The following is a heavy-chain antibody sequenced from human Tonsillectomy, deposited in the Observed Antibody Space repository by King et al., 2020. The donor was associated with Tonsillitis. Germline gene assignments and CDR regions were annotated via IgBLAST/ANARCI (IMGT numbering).Heavy chain of an antibody. CDR1: GFSFSTYD. V-gene: IGHV3-13*01. CDR2: IGTGGDT. J-gene: IGHJ5*02. Sequence: VQLVESGGGLVQPGGSLRLSCAASGFSFSTYDMHWVRQATGKGLEWVSGIGTGGDTYYLGSVKGRFTISRENAQNSLHLQMSSLRAGETAVYYCARAQSGYNWNVWGWFDPWGQGTLVTVSS. CDR3: ARAQSGYNWNVWGWFDP. D-gene: IGHD1-20*01.